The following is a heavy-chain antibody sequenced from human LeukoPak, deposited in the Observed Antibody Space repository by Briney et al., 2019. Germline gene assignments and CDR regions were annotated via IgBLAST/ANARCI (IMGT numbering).Heavy chain of an antibody. CDR1: GGSISSYY. V-gene: IGHV4-59*12. Sequence: KSSETLSLTCTVSGGSISSYYWSWIRQPPGKGLEWIGYIYYSGSANYNPSLKSRVTISVDTSKNQFSLKLSSVTAADTAVYYCARYGDYGNYFDYWGQGTLVTVSS. CDR2: IYYSGSA. J-gene: IGHJ4*02. D-gene: IGHD4-17*01. CDR3: ARYGDYGNYFDY.